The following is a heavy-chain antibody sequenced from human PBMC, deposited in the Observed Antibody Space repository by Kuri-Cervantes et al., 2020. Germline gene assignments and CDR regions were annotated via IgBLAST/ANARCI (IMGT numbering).Heavy chain of an antibody. V-gene: IGHV4-61*01. J-gene: IGHJ4*02. Sequence: ESLKISCSVSGGSLSSDSYYWTWIRQPPGEGLEWIASISHSGSTNYNPSLKSRVTISVDTSKNQFSLKLSSVTAADTAVYYCARGGRGTKFDYWGQGTLVTVSS. CDR1: GGSLSSDSYY. CDR3: ARGGRGTKFDY. D-gene: IGHD1-7*01. CDR2: ISHSGST.